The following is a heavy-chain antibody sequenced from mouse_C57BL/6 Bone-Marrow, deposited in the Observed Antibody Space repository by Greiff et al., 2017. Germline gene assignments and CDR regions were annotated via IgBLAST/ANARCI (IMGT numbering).Heavy chain of an antibody. V-gene: IGHV5-4*01. J-gene: IGHJ4*01. CDR3: ARITTVVATGAMDY. D-gene: IGHD1-1*01. CDR1: GLTFSSYA. CDR2: ISDGGSYT. Sequence: EVQGVESGGGLVKPGGSLKLSCAASGLTFSSYAMSWVRQTPEKRLEWVATISDGGSYTYYPDNVKGRFTISRDNAKNNLYLQMSHLKSEDTAMYYCARITTVVATGAMDYWGQGTSVTVSS.